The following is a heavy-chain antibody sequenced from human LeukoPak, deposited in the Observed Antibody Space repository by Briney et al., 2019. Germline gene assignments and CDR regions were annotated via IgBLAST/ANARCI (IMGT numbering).Heavy chain of an antibody. V-gene: IGHV4-59*01. J-gene: IGHJ5*02. Sequence: SETLSLTCTVSGGSISSYYWSWVRQPPGKGLEWIGYIYCIGSINYNPSLKSRVTISVDTSKNQFSLKLSSVTAADTAVYYCARDRGYPFGLDSTWGQGTLVTVSS. CDR3: ARDRGYPFGLDST. CDR2: IYCIGSI. CDR1: GGSISSYY. D-gene: IGHD3-22*01.